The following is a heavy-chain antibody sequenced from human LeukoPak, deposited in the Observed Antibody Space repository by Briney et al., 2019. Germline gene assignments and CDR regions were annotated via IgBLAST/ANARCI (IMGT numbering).Heavy chain of an antibody. D-gene: IGHD6-13*01. J-gene: IGHJ4*02. CDR2: IYYSGST. V-gene: IGHV4-39*01. CDR1: VGSISSSSYY. CDR3: ARLRSAAGSGPSDY. Sequence: SETLSLTCTVSVGSISSSSYYWGWIRQPPGKGLEWIGSIYYSGSTYYNPSLNSLFTISVDTSKNQFSLKLSSVTAADTAVYYCARLRSAAGSGPSDYWGQGTLVTVSS.